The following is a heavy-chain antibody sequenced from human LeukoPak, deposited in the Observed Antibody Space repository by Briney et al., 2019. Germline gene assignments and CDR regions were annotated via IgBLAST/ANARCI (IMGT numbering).Heavy chain of an antibody. CDR2: INSDGSST. CDR3: ARDRPYYDILTGYYIGEAFDI. V-gene: IGHV3-74*01. J-gene: IGHJ3*02. Sequence: GGSLRLSCAASGFTFSSYWMHWVRQAPGKGLVWVSRINSDGSSTGYADSVKGRFTISRDNSKNTLYLQMNSLRAEDTAVYYCARDRPYYDILTGYYIGEAFDIWGQGTMVTVSS. CDR1: GFTFSSYW. D-gene: IGHD3-9*01.